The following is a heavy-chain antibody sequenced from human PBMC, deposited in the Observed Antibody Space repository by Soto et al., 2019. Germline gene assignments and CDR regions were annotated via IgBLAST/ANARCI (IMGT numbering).Heavy chain of an antibody. Sequence: GASVKVSCKASGYTFSGYYMHWVRPAPGQGLEWMGWINPNSGGTNYVQKFQGRVTMTRDTSISTAYMGLSRLRSDATPVYYCARAPRIPMIVKEIFDYWGQGTQVTAPQ. D-gene: IGHD3-22*01. V-gene: IGHV1-2*02. CDR3: ARAPRIPMIVKEIFDY. CDR1: GYTFSGYY. J-gene: IGHJ4*02. CDR2: INPNSGGT.